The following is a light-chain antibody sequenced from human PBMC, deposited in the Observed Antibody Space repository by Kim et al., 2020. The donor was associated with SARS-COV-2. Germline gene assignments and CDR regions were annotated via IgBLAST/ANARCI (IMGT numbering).Light chain of an antibody. CDR1: NIGDYR. CDR2: YDT. Sequence: PGQTARITWGGDNIGDYRVHWYQQKPGQAPLLVIYYDTDRPSGIPERFSGSNSGTTVTLTIGSVEAGDEADYYCQVWHTGGDRVVFGGGTQLTVL. CDR3: QVWHTGGDRVV. J-gene: IGLJ2*01. V-gene: IGLV3-21*01.